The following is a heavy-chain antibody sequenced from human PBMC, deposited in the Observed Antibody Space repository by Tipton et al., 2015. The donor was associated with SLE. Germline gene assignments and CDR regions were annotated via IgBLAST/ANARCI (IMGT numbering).Heavy chain of an antibody. CDR3: ARDQGNGWYEMTGDY. J-gene: IGHJ4*02. V-gene: IGHV4-4*07. Sequence: TLSLTCTVSGDSIRTYFWSWVRQPAGKGLEWIGRIRASGSPEYNPPLKSRVTISVDTSKNQFSLRLTSVTAADTAMYYCARDQGNGWYEMTGDYWGQGRPVTVSS. CDR1: GDSIRTYF. D-gene: IGHD6-19*01. CDR2: IRASGSP.